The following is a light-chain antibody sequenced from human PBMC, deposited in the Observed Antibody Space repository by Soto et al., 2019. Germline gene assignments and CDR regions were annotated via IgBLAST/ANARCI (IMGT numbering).Light chain of an antibody. CDR2: NVD. CDR1: SSDVGGHNY. Sequence: QSVLTQVASVSASPGQSITISCTGTSSDVGGHNYVSWYQQHPGTAPKLMIYNVDYRPSGISNRFSGSKSGNTASLTISGLQADDEAYYYCSSYADSSTVVFGGGTKLTVL. J-gene: IGLJ2*01. CDR3: SSYADSSTVV. V-gene: IGLV2-14*03.